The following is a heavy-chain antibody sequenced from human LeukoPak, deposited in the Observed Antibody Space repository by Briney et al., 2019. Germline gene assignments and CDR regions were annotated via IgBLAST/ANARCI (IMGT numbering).Heavy chain of an antibody. Sequence: GGSLRLSCAASGFNFNGYWMTWVRQAPGKGLEWVANIKQDGSEKFYVDSVKGRFTISRDNAKNSLYLQMNSLRAEDTAVYYCARDTPSYDSSGYYGSAHNDAFDIWGQGTMVTVSS. CDR1: GFNFNGYW. D-gene: IGHD3-22*01. CDR3: ARDTPSYDSSGYYGSAHNDAFDI. V-gene: IGHV3-7*01. CDR2: IKQDGSEK. J-gene: IGHJ3*02.